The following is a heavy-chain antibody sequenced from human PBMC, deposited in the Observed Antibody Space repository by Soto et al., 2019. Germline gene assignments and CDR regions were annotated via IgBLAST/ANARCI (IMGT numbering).Heavy chain of an antibody. CDR2: IYYSGST. CDR1: GVSIGCRGRA. V-gene: IGHV4-31*03. Sequence: ILTHTCTGTGVSIGCRGRASIWIRQHPGKGLEWIGYIYYSGSTYYNPSLKSRVTISVDTSKNQFSLKLSSVTAADTAVYFCARDDDHRGLCSFDNRG. CDR3: ARDDDHRGLCSFDN. J-gene: IGHJ4*03.